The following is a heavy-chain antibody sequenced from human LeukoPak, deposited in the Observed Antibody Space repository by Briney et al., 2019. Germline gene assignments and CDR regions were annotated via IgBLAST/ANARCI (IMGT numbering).Heavy chain of an antibody. Sequence: GGSLRLSCEASGFTFSSYAMSWVRQAPGKGLEWVSAISGSGGSTYYADSVKGRFTISRDNSKNTLYLQMNSLRAEDTAVYYCAKDIAVAPDAFDIWGQGTMVTVSS. CDR1: GFTFSSYA. V-gene: IGHV3-23*01. J-gene: IGHJ3*02. CDR2: ISGSGGST. D-gene: IGHD6-19*01. CDR3: AKDIAVAPDAFDI.